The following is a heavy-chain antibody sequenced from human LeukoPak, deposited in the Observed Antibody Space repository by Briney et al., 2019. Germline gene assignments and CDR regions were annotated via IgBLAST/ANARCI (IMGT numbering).Heavy chain of an antibody. CDR1: GGSFSGYY. CDR3: ARQAFRITGFDP. Sequence: SETLSLTCAVYGGSFSGYYWSWIRQPPGKGLEWIGEINHSGSTNYNPSLKSRVTISVDTSKNQFSLKLSSVTAADTAVYYCARQAFRITGFDPWGQGTLVTVSS. J-gene: IGHJ5*02. CDR2: INHSGST. V-gene: IGHV4-34*01. D-gene: IGHD3-10*01.